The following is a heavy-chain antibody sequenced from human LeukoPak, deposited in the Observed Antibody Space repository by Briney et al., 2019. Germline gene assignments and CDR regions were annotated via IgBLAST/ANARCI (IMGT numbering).Heavy chain of an antibody. V-gene: IGHV4-34*01. CDR2: INHSGST. CDR3: ARHWVMVRGLNY. CDR1: GGSFSGYY. D-gene: IGHD3-10*01. Sequence: SETLSLTCAVYGGSFSGYYWSWIRQPPGKGLEWIGEINHSGSTNHNPSLKSRVTISVDTSKNQFSLKLSSVTAADTAVYYCARHWVMVRGLNYWGQGTLVTVSS. J-gene: IGHJ4*02.